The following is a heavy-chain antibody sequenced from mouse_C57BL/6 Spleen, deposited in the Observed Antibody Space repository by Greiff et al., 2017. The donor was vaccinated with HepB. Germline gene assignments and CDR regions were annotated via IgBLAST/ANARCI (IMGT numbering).Heavy chain of an antibody. CDR1: GFTFSSYG. J-gene: IGHJ3*01. CDR3: ARPDPFAY. Sequence: EVKLQESGGDLVKPGGSLKLSCAASGFTFSSYGMSWVRQTPDKRLEWVATISSGGSYTYYPDSVKGRFTISRDNAKNTLYLQMSSLKSEDTAMYYCARPDPFAYWGQGTLVTVSA. CDR2: ISSGGSYT. V-gene: IGHV5-6*01.